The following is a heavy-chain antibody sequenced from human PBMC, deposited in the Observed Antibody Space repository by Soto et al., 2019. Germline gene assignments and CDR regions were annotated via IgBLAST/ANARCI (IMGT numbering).Heavy chain of an antibody. D-gene: IGHD3-16*01. V-gene: IGHV3-49*04. CDR2: IRTRDYGATT. CDR1: GSGFDESA. Sequence: GGSLRLSCTGSGSGFDESALSWVRQGPGRGLEWVGFIRTRDYGATTRYAASVKDRFTMSRDDSKNIVYLHMNSLKVEDTAMYYCTKGAVFGPFDPWGQGTQVTVSS. CDR3: TKGAVFGPFDP. J-gene: IGHJ5*02.